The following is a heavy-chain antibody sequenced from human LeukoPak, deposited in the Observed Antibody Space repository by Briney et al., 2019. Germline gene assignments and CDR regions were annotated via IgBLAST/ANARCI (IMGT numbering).Heavy chain of an antibody. CDR3: ARVARTAMGYYYYYMDV. J-gene: IGHJ6*03. D-gene: IGHD5-18*01. V-gene: IGHV4-39*07. CDR1: GGSISSSSYY. CDR2: IYYSGST. Sequence: TSETLSLTCTVSGGSISSSSYYWGWIRQPPGKGLEWIGSIYYSGSTYYNPSLKSRVTISADTSKNQFSLKLSSVTAADTAVYYCARVARTAMGYYYYYMDVWGKGTTVTVSS.